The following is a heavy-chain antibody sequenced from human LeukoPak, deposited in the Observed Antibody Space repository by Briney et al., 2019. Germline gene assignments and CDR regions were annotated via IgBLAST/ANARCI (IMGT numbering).Heavy chain of an antibody. CDR3: XXEDMVRGVLDY. V-gene: IGHV4-34*01. J-gene: IGHJ4*02. D-gene: IGHD3-10*01. CDR2: INHSGST. CDR1: GGSFSGYY. Sequence: SETLSLTCAVYGGSFSGYYWSWIRQPPGKGLEWIGEINHSGSTNYNPSLKSRVTISVDTSKNQFSLKLSSVTAADTAVYYCXXEDMVRGVLDYWGQGTLVTVSS.